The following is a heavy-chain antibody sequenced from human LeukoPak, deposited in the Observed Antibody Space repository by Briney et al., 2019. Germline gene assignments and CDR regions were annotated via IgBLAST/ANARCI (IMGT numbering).Heavy chain of an antibody. Sequence: GGSLRLSCAASGFPFSSYWMSWVRQAPGKGLEWVANIKPDGSEKSYVDSVKGRFTISRDNAKNSLYLQMNSPRAEDTAVYYCARGQMAGYWGQGTLVTVSS. V-gene: IGHV3-7*05. CDR3: ARGQMAGY. CDR2: IKPDGSEK. CDR1: GFPFSSYW. D-gene: IGHD5-24*01. J-gene: IGHJ4*02.